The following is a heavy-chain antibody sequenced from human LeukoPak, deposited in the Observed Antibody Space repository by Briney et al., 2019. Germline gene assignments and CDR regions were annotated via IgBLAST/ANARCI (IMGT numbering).Heavy chain of an antibody. V-gene: IGHV1-2*02. CDR3: ARALAQGGSFDLYYFDS. J-gene: IGHJ4*02. CDR1: GYTFTGYY. CDR2: SYPNSGGT. D-gene: IGHD3-9*01. Sequence: ASVKVSCKASGYTFTGYYMHWVRQAPGQGLEWMGWSYPNSGGTNYAQKFQGRVTVTRDTSISTAYMELSRLRSDDTAVYYCARALAQGGSFDLYYFDSWGQGSLVTVSS.